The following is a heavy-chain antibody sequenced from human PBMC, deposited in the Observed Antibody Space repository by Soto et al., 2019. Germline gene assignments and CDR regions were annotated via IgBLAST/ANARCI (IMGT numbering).Heavy chain of an antibody. V-gene: IGHV3-23*01. CDR2: ISGSGGST. Sequence: EVQLLESGGGLVQPGGSLRLSCAASGFTFSSYAMSWVRQAPGKGLEWVSAISGSGGSTYYADSVKGRFTISRDNSKNSLYLQMNRLRAEDTAVYYCAKPQSPGRLDIVVVVAATPVDYWGQGTLVTVSS. CDR3: AKPQSPGRLDIVVVVAATPVDY. D-gene: IGHD2-15*01. CDR1: GFTFSSYA. J-gene: IGHJ4*01.